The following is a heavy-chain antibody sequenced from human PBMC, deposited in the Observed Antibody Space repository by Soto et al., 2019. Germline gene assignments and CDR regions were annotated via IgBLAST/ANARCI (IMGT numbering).Heavy chain of an antibody. Sequence: SETLSLXCAVSGGSISSGGYSWSWIRQPPGKGLEWIGSIYYSGSTYYNPSLKSRVTISVDTSKNQFSLKLSSVTAADTAVYYCASPKIAFYNWFDPWGQGTLVTVSS. CDR3: ASPKIAFYNWFDP. V-gene: IGHV4-39*01. J-gene: IGHJ5*02. CDR2: IYYSGST. D-gene: IGHD3-3*02. CDR1: GGSISSGGYS.